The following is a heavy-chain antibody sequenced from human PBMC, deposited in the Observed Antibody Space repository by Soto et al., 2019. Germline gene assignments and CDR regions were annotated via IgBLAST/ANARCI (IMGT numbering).Heavy chain of an antibody. CDR2: ISYDGSNK. Sequence: QVQLVESGGGVVQPGRSLRLSCAASGFTFSSYGMHWVRQAPGKGLEWVAVISYDGSNKYYADSVKGRFTISRDNSKNTLYLQMNSGRAEDTAVYYCALIVVVVAASTPMDGWGKGTTVTVSS. CDR1: GFTFSSYG. V-gene: IGHV3-30*03. CDR3: ALIVVVVAASTPMDG. D-gene: IGHD2-15*01. J-gene: IGHJ6*03.